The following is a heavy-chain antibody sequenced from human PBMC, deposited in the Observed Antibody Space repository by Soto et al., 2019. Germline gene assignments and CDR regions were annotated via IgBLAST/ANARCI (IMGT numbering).Heavy chain of an antibody. J-gene: IGHJ4*02. CDR2: ISPYNGNT. V-gene: IGHV1-18*01. CDR1: GFTFTNYG. CDR3: TGPTPTRQSTYDY. Sequence: ASVKVSCKASGFTFTNYGISWVRQAPGQGLEYMGWISPYNGNTYYAQNLQGRVTMTTDTSTRTAYMELRSLRSDDTAVYYCTGPTPTRQSTYDYWGRGTLVTVSS.